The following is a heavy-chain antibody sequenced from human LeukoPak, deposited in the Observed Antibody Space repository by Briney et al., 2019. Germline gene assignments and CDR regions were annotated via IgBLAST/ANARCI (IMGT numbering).Heavy chain of an antibody. CDR2: INYSGGT. CDR3: ARLWDSSSSLDY. CDR1: GGSISSYY. J-gene: IGHJ4*02. D-gene: IGHD6-6*01. Sequence: SGTLSLTCTVSGGSISSYYWTWIRQPPGKGLGLEWIGYINYSGGTHYNPSLKSRVTISIDTSKNQVSLKLSSVTAADTAVYYCARLWDSSSSLDYWGQGTLVPVSS. V-gene: IGHV4-59*08.